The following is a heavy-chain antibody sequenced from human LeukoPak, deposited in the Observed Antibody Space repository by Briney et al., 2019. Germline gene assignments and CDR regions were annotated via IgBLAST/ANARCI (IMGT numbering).Heavy chain of an antibody. J-gene: IGHJ4*02. CDR1: GFTVSAKY. D-gene: IGHD6-19*01. V-gene: IGHV3-66*01. CDR3: ATIVSDSSGWYHFDH. Sequence: PEGSLRLSCAASGFTVSAKYMAWVRQAPGTGLEWVSFINSGGTTNYADSVKGRFTISRDYSKNTLNLQMNSLRAEDTAVYYCATIVSDSSGWYHFDHWGQGALVTVSS. CDR2: INSGGTT.